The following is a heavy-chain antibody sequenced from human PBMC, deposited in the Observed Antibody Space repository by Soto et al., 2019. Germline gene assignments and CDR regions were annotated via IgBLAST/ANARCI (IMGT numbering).Heavy chain of an antibody. J-gene: IGHJ4*02. V-gene: IGHV4-31*03. CDR3: AKGARRGAAAPCPFDY. Sequence: QVQLQESGPGLVKPSQTLSLTCTVSGGSISSGGSYWSWIRQHPGKGLVWIGYISYNGYTDYNPSLKDRVSISVDASKSQFSLKLTSVTAADTAVYYCAKGARRGAAAPCPFDYWSRGSLVTVSS. CDR1: GGSISSGGSY. D-gene: IGHD6-13*01. CDR2: ISYNGYT.